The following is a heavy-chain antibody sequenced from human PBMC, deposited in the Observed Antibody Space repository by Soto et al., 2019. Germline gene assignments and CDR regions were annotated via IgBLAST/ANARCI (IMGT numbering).Heavy chain of an antibody. V-gene: IGHV3-21*04. CDR2: INYSGRYM. J-gene: IGHJ4*02. D-gene: IGHD3-3*01. CDR3: ARKSSSDMSGSDYFDY. CDR1: GFSFSTSD. Sequence: EAQLVESGGGLVEPGGSLRLSCAASGFSFSTSDMTWVRQAPGKGLEYVSSINYSGRYMFYAGPLKGRFTISRDNAKNSLYLQMNSLRAEDTAVYSCARKSSSDMSGSDYFDYWGQGTLVGVSA.